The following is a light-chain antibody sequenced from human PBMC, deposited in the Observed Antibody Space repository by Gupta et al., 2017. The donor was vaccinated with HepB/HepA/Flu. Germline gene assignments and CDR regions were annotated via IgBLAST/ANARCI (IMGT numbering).Light chain of an antibody. CDR3: QAWDSSTAEV. CDR1: TLGDNY. J-gene: IGLJ2*01. V-gene: IGLV3-1*01. Sequence: SYELTQPPSVSVSPGQTARITCSGDTLGDNYACWYQQKQGQSPVLVMYKDYKRPSGIPERFYGSTFGKTATLTISRTQAMDEADYYCQAWDSSTAEVFGGGTKLTVL. CDR2: KDY.